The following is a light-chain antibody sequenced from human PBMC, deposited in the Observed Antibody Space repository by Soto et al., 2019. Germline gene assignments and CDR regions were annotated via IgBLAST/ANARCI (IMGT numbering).Light chain of an antibody. Sequence: EIVLTQSPATLSLSPGERATLSCRASQSVSSYLAWYQQKPGQAPRLLIYDASNRATGIPARFSGSGSGTDFNLTIRILTPGDFAVYYCQQRSHLYTFGQGTKLEIK. CDR2: DAS. CDR3: QQRSHLYT. V-gene: IGKV3-11*01. J-gene: IGKJ2*01. CDR1: QSVSSY.